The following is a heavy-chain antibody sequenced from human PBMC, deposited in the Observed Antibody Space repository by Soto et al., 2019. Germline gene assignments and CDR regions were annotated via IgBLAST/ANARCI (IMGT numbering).Heavy chain of an antibody. D-gene: IGHD3-16*02. CDR3: ARAGLLSGGVIGSLLDY. CDR1: GGTFSSYA. Sequence: QVQLVQSGAEVKKPGSSVKVSCKASGGTFSSYAISWVRQAPGQGLEWMGGIIPIFGTANYAQKFQGRVTXTXHESTSTAYMALSSLRSEDTAVYYCARAGLLSGGVIGSLLDYWGQGTLVTVSS. J-gene: IGHJ4*02. V-gene: IGHV1-69*05. CDR2: IIPIFGTA.